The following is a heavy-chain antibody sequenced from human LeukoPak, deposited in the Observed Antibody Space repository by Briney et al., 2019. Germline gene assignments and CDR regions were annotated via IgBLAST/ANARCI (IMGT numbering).Heavy chain of an antibody. CDR2: IYWEDDK. D-gene: IGHD3-22*01. Sequence: SGPTLVKPTQTLTLTCTFSGFSLSTSGVGVGWIRQPPGKALEWLAVIYWEDDKRYSPSLKSRLTITKDTAKNQVVLTMTNMDPVDTATYYCAHRYYARGENYFDYWGQGTLVTVSS. CDR3: AHRYYARGENYFDY. J-gene: IGHJ4*02. CDR1: GFSLSTSGVG. V-gene: IGHV2-5*02.